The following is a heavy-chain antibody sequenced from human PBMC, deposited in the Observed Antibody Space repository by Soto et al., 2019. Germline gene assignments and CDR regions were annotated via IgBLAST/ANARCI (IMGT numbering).Heavy chain of an antibody. D-gene: IGHD6-6*01. V-gene: IGHV3-21*01. Sequence: EVQLVESGGGLVKPGGSLRLSCAASGFTFSSYSMNWVRQAPGKGLEWVSSISSSSSYIYYADSVKGRFTIARDNAKNSLYRQMNSLRAEDTAVYYCARDESLPSSSLPDYYYYMDVWGKGTTVTVSS. CDR2: ISSSSSYI. CDR3: ARDESLPSSSLPDYYYYMDV. J-gene: IGHJ6*03. CDR1: GFTFSSYS.